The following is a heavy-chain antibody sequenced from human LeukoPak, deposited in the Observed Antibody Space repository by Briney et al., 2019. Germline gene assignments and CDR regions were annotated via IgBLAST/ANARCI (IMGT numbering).Heavy chain of an antibody. CDR2: IKLDESEQ. D-gene: IGHD6-6*01. Sequence: PGGSLRLSCAASGFTFSRYWMYWVRQAPGKGLEWVASIKLDESEQYYVDSVKGRFTISRDNAKSSLYLQMNSLRAEDTAVYYCARAPARARLDYWGQGTLVTVSS. CDR1: GFTFSRYW. J-gene: IGHJ4*02. CDR3: ARAPARARLDY. V-gene: IGHV3-7*01.